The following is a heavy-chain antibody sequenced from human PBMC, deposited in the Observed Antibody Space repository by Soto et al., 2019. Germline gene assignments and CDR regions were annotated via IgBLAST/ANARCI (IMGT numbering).Heavy chain of an antibody. V-gene: IGHV2-26*01. D-gene: IGHD3-22*01. CDR1: GFSLSNARMG. Sequence: QVTLKESGPVLVKPTETLTLTCTVSGFSLSNARMGVSWIRQPPGQALEWLAHIFSNDEKSSSTSLKSRLTISKDTSKSQVVLTMTNMDPVDTATYYCARIPARYYDSSGYYRAAFDIWGQGTMVTVSS. CDR2: IFSNDEK. CDR3: ARIPARYYDSSGYYRAAFDI. J-gene: IGHJ3*02.